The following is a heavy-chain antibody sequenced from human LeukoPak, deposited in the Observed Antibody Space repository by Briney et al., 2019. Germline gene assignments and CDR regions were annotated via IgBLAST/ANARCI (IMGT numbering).Heavy chain of an antibody. D-gene: IGHD2-8*01. CDR3: ARGGDCTNGVCYTDY. CDR2: IYHSGST. V-gene: IGHV4-30-2*01. Sequence: SETLSLTCTVSGGSISSGGYYWSWLRQPPGKGLEWIGYIYHSGSTYYNPSLKSRVTISVDRSKNQFSLKLSSVTAADTAVYYCARGGDCTNGVCYTDYWGQGTLVTVSS. CDR1: GGSISSGGYY. J-gene: IGHJ4*02.